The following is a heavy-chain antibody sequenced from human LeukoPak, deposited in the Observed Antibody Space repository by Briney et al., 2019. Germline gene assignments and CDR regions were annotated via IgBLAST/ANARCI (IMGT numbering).Heavy chain of an antibody. CDR3: ARDNSGSSPGYYYYGMDV. CDR1: GGSISSYY. CDR2: IYYSGST. Sequence: SETLSLTCTVSGGSISSYYWSWIRQPPGKGLEWIVYIYYSGSTNYNPSLKSRVTISVDTSKNQFSLKLSSVTAADTAVYYCARDNSGSSPGYYYYGMDVRGQGTTVTVSS. D-gene: IGHD1-26*01. J-gene: IGHJ6*02. V-gene: IGHV4-59*01.